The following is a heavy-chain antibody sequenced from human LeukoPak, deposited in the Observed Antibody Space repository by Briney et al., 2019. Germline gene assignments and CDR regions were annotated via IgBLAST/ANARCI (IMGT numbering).Heavy chain of an antibody. D-gene: IGHD3-16*02. V-gene: IGHV4-39*01. CDR2: IYYSGST. CDR1: GGSISSSSYY. J-gene: IGHJ5*02. CDR3: ARHAYDYVWGSYRPNQNWFDP. Sequence: SETLSLTCTVSGGSISSSSYYWGWIRQPPGKGLEWIGSIYYSGSTYYNPSLKSRVTISVDTSKNQFSLKLSSVTAADTAVYYCARHAYDYVWGSYRPNQNWFDPWGQGTLVTVSS.